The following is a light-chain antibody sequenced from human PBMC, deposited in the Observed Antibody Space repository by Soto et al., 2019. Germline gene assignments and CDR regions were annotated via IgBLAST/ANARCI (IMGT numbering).Light chain of an antibody. CDR3: SSYTSSSTLSV. CDR1: SSDVGGYNY. J-gene: IGLJ1*01. V-gene: IGLV2-14*01. Sequence: QSVLTQPASVSGSPGQSITISCTGTSSDVGGYNYVSWYQQHPGKAPKLIIYEVSNRPSGVSNRFSGSKSGNTASLTISGLQAEDEADYYCSSYTSSSTLSVFGTGTKLTVL. CDR2: EVS.